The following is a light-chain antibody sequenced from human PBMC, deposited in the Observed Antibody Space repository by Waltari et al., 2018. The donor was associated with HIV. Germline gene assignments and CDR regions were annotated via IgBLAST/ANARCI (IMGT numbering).Light chain of an antibody. CDR2: KAS. CDR3: QQYSSDPLT. CDR1: QSISNW. V-gene: IGKV1-5*03. J-gene: IGKJ3*01. Sequence: DIQMTQSLSTLSASVGDKIIITCRASQSISNWLAWFQQKPGKAPKLLIYKASNLESGVPSRFSGSGSGTEFTLTINSLQPDDFATYFCQQYSSDPLTFG.